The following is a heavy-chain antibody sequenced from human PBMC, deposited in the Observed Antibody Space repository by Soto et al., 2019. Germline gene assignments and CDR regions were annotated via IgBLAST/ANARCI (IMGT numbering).Heavy chain of an antibody. Sequence: QVQLVQSGAEVKKPGASVKVACKASGYPFTSYYMHWVRQAPGQGLEWMGWINPDSGVTYYPHKFQDRVTMTRDTSIRTSYMELSTLTSDDTALYYCARDRGVSDGWGQGTTVIVSS. CDR3: ARDRGVSDG. V-gene: IGHV1-2*02. CDR2: INPDSGVT. J-gene: IGHJ6*02. D-gene: IGHD2-8*01. CDR1: GYPFTSYY.